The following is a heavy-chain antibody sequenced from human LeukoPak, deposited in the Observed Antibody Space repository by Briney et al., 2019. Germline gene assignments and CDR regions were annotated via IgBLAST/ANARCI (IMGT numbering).Heavy chain of an antibody. V-gene: IGHV4-59*01. J-gene: IGHJ4*02. CDR2: VYYSGTT. CDR3: ARGVYIAAAQYGY. CDR1: GGSISSYY. Sequence: SETLSLTCTVSGGSISSYYWSWIRQPPGKGLEWIGYVYYSGTTNYNPSLKSRVAISVDTSKNQFSLKLSSVTAADTAVYYCARGVYIAAAQYGYWGQGTLVTVSS. D-gene: IGHD6-13*01.